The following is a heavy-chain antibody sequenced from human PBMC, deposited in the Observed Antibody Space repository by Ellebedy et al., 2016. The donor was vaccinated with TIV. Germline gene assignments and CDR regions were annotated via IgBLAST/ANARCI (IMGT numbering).Heavy chain of an antibody. D-gene: IGHD1-1*01. CDR3: GRDWNDIKYYYYGMDV. J-gene: IGHJ6*02. V-gene: IGHV3-49*03. CDR2: IRNKASGGTT. Sequence: GESLKISCAASGFTFSIYAMNWFRQAPGKGLEWVGCIRNKASGGTTDYAASVEGRFTISRDESNIIAYLQMNSLRTEDTAVYYCGRDWNDIKYYYYGMDVWGQGTTVTVSS. CDR1: GFTFSIYA.